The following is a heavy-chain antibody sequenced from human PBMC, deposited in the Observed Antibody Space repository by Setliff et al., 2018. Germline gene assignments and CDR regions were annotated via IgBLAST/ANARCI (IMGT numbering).Heavy chain of an antibody. Sequence: SETLSLTCTVSGDSISSGSYYWNWIRQHPEKGLEWLGYIFHSGSTHYNSSLKSRITISIDTSKNHISLELNSVTAADSAVYYCARVADGSGSFYLGFDYWGQGILVTVSS. J-gene: IGHJ4*02. V-gene: IGHV4-31*03. CDR2: IFHSGST. CDR1: GDSISSGSYY. CDR3: ARVADGSGSFYLGFDY. D-gene: IGHD3-10*01.